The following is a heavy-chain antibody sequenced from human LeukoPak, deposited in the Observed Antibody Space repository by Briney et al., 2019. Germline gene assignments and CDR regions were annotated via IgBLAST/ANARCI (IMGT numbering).Heavy chain of an antibody. Sequence: ASVKVSCKASGYTFTSYDINWVRQATGQGLEWMGWMNPNSGNTGYAQKFQGRVTMTRNTSISTAYMELSSLRSEDTAVYYCARGEVVVVPAATTSYYYYYYMDVWGKGTTVTISS. CDR3: ARGEVVVVPAATTSYYYYYYMDV. J-gene: IGHJ6*03. V-gene: IGHV1-8*01. CDR1: GYTFTSYD. CDR2: MNPNSGNT. D-gene: IGHD2-2*01.